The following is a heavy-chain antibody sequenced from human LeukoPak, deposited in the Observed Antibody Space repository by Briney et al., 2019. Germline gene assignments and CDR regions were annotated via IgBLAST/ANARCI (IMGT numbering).Heavy chain of an antibody. V-gene: IGHV3-23*01. CDR2: ISNDGGGT. CDR3: AKGSSGYFADL. CDR1: GFTFNNYG. J-gene: IGHJ5*02. Sequence: GGSLRLSCAASGFTFNNYGLIWVRQAPGKGLEWVAAISNDGGGTMYAAFVEGRFTISRDNSKNTLFLQMNSLRPEDTALYYCAKGSSGYFADLWGQGTLVTVSS. D-gene: IGHD3-22*01.